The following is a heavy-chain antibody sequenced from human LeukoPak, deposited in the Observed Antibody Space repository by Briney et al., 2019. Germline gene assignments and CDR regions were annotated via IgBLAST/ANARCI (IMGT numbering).Heavy chain of an antibody. D-gene: IGHD4-23*01. CDR1: GFTFSSYS. CDR3: AKTRPRGGNSPREDY. Sequence: GGSLRLSCAASGFTFSSYSMNWVRQAPGKGLEWVSSISSSSSYIYYADSVKGRFTISRDNSKNTLYLQMNSLRAEDTAVYYCAKTRPRGGNSPREDYWGQGTLVTVSS. J-gene: IGHJ4*02. V-gene: IGHV3-21*04. CDR2: ISSSSSYI.